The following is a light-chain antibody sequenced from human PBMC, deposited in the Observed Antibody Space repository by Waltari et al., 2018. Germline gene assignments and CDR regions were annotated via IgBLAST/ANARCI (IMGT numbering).Light chain of an antibody. CDR2: DAS. CDR1: QPVSSY. CDR3: QQRSKSPLA. V-gene: IGKV3-11*01. J-gene: IGKJ4*01. Sequence: ELVLTQSPATLSLSPGERATLSCRASQPVSSYLAWYQQKPGQAPRLLIYDASNRATGIPARFSGSGSGTDFTLTISSLEPEDFAVYYCQQRSKSPLAFGGGTKVEIK.